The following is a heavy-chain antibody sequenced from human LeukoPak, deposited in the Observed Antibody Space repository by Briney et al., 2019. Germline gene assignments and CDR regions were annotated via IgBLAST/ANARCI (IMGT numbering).Heavy chain of an antibody. J-gene: IGHJ5*02. V-gene: IGHV3-21*01. D-gene: IGHD3-10*01. CDR2: ISSSSSYI. CDR1: GFTFSSYS. Sequence: PGGSLRLSCAASGFTFSSYSMNWVRQAPGKGLEWVSSISSSSSYIYYADSVKGRFTISRDNAKNSLYLQMNSLRAEDTAVYYCARIPWFGEEGIDPWGQGTLVTVSS. CDR3: ARIPWFGEEGIDP.